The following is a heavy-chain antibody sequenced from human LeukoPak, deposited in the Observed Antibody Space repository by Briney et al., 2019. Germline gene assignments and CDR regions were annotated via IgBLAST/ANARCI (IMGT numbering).Heavy chain of an antibody. J-gene: IGHJ4*02. V-gene: IGHV3-23*01. CDR2: ISKNGVGT. D-gene: IGHD3-10*01. Sequence: GASLRLSCAASGFTFSDYAMNWVRQAPGKGLEWVAGISKNGVGTYYADSVKGRFTVSRDNSKNTLFLQMNSLRAEDTAEYYCAKARGGALSPYCFDYWGLGTLVTVSS. CDR1: GFTFSDYA. CDR3: AKARGGALSPYCFDY.